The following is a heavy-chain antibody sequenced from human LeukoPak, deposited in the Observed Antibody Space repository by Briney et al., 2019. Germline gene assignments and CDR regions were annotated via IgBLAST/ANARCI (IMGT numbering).Heavy chain of an antibody. CDR1: GGSISSYY. CDR2: IYYSGST. CDR3: ARGGSAGYYYYYMDV. V-gene: IGHV4-59*13. D-gene: IGHD2-15*01. Sequence: SETLSLTCTVSGGSISSYYWSWIRQPPGKGLEWNGYIYYSGSTNYNPSLKSRVTISVDTSKNQFSLKLSSVTAADTAVYYCARGGSAGYYYYYMDVWGKGTTVTISS. J-gene: IGHJ6*03.